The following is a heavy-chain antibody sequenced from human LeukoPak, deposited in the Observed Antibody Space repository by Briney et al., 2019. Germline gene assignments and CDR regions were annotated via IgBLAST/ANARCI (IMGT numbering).Heavy chain of an antibody. J-gene: IGHJ6*02. V-gene: IGHV3-23*01. CDR3: AKVPYSDYGSGRPPFMDV. D-gene: IGHD3-10*01. Sequence: HTGGSLRLSCAASGFTLSNYAMSWVRQAPGKGLEWVSTISDRGGSTYYADSVKGRFTISRDNSKNTLYLQMNSLRAEDTAIHYCAKVPYSDYGSGRPPFMDVWGQGTTVAVSS. CDR2: ISDRGGST. CDR1: GFTLSNYA.